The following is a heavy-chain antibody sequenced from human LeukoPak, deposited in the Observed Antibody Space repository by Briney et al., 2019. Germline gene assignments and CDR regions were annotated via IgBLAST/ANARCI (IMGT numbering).Heavy chain of an antibody. J-gene: IGHJ5*02. CDR3: ARDRGYCSSTSCYEFDP. D-gene: IGHD2-2*01. CDR1: GYTFTGYY. Sequence: ASAKVSCKASGYTFTGYYMHWVRQAPGQGLEWMGWINPNSGGTNYAQKFQGRVTMTRDTSICTAYMELSRLRSDDTAVYYCARDRGYCSSTSCYEFDPWGQGTLVTVSS. CDR2: INPNSGGT. V-gene: IGHV1-2*02.